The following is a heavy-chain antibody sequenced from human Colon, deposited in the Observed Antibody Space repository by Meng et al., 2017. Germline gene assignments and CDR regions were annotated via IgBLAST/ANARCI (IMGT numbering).Heavy chain of an antibody. CDR2: IYSGGHI. CDR3: ARNWVGGGLLFDH. Sequence: QVQLPESGPGLVKASETLSLTCAVSGGSISNLYYSWIRQPPGKGLEWVGYIYSGGHINYNPSLKSRATISIDTSKNQLSLNLTSVTADDTAVYYCARNWVGGGLLFDHWGQGTLVTVSS. V-gene: IGHV4-59*11. CDR1: GGSISNLY. J-gene: IGHJ4*02. D-gene: IGHD3-16*01.